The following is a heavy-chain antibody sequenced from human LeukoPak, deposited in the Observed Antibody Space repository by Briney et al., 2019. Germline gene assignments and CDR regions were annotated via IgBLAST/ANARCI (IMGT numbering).Heavy chain of an antibody. J-gene: IGHJ4*02. CDR2: INKDGSEE. CDR3: ARWPHCQDF. Sequence: GGSLRLSCAASGFTFSDFYMSWVRQAPGKGLEWVANINKDGSEEKYVDSVKGRFTISRDNAKSSLYLQMSSLRADDTAVYYCARWPHCQDFWGRGTRVTVSS. CDR1: GFTFSDFY. V-gene: IGHV3-7*03.